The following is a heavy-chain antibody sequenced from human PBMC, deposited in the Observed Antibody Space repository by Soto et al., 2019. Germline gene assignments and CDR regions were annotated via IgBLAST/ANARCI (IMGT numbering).Heavy chain of an antibody. V-gene: IGHV3-9*01. J-gene: IGHJ3*02. Sequence: EVQLVESGGGLVQPGGSLRLSCAASGFKFDDYAMHWVRQAPGKGLECVSGISWKSGDINYADSVKGRFTVSRDNAKTSLFLQMNNLSADDTALYFCVKEKVPTFLHAFDIWGQGTMVTVSS. CDR2: ISWKSGDI. CDR1: GFKFDDYA. D-gene: IGHD3-16*01. CDR3: VKEKVPTFLHAFDI.